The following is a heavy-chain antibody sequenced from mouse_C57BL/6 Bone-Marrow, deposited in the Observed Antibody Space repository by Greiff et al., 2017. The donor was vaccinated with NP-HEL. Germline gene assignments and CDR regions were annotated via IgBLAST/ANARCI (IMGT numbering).Heavy chain of an antibody. J-gene: IGHJ3*01. V-gene: IGHV2-2*01. Sequence: QVQLKESGPGLVQPSQSLSITCTVSGFSLTSYGVHWVRQSPGKGLEWLGVIWRGGSTDYNAAFISRLSISKDNSKSQVFFKMNSLQADDTARYYCARKGETWFAYWGQGTLVTVSA. CDR3: ARKGETWFAY. CDR1: GFSLTSYG. CDR2: IWRGGST.